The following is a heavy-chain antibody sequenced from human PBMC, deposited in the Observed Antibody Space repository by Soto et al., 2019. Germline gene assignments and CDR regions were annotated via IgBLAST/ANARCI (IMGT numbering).Heavy chain of an antibody. V-gene: IGHV4-31*03. J-gene: IGHJ4*02. Sequence: SETLSLTCTVSGGSISSGGYYWSGIRQHPGKGLEWIGYIYYSGSTYYNPSLKSRVTISVDTSKNQFSLKLSSVTAADTAVYYCARTDTLSSGWLFDYWGQGTLVTVSS. D-gene: IGHD6-19*01. CDR3: ARTDTLSSGWLFDY. CDR2: IYYSGST. CDR1: GGSISSGGYY.